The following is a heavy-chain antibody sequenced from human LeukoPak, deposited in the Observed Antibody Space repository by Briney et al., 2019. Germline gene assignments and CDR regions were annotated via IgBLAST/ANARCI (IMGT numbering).Heavy chain of an antibody. CDR3: AQDAYATGSHDY. J-gene: IGHJ4*02. V-gene: IGHV3-7*01. CDR1: GFSFSSYW. CDR2: IKQDGSEQ. Sequence: GGSLRLSCAASGFSFSSYWMTWVRQAPGKGLEWVGNIKQDGSEQYFGDSVKGRFTISRDNAKNSLYLQMYSLSGDDTAVYYCAQDAYATGSHDYWGQGGPVTVSS. D-gene: IGHD2-8*01.